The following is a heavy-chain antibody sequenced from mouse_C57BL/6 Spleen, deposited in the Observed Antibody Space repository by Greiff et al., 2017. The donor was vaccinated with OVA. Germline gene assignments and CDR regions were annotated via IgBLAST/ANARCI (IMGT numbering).Heavy chain of an antibody. Sequence: VKLQQPGTELVKPGASVKLSCKASGYTFTSYWMHWVKQRPGQGLEWIGNINPSNGGTNYNEKFKSKATLTVDKSSSTAYMQLSSLTSEDSAVYYCARWAYYSNYGSYYAMDYWGQGTSVTVSS. CDR3: ARWAYYSNYGSYYAMDY. CDR2: INPSNGGT. D-gene: IGHD2-5*01. J-gene: IGHJ4*01. CDR1: GYTFTSYW. V-gene: IGHV1-53*01.